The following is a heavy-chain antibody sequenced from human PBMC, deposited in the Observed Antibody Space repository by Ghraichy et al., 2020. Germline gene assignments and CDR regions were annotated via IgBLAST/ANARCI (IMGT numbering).Heavy chain of an antibody. V-gene: IGHV3-7*01. CDR3: ARDDSHIVVVPAAAKYYYYYYMDV. J-gene: IGHJ6*03. CDR2: IKQDGSEK. Sequence: GGSLRLSCAASGFTFSSYWMSWVRQAPGKGLEWVANIKQDGSEKYYVDSVKGRFTISRDNAKNSLYLQMNSLRAEDTAVYYCARDDSHIVVVPAAAKYYYYYYMDVWGKGTTVTVSS. D-gene: IGHD2-2*01. CDR1: GFTFSSYW.